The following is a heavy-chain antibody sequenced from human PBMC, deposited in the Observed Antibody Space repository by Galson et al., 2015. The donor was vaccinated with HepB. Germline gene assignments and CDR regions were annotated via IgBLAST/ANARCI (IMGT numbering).Heavy chain of an antibody. Sequence: SLRLSCAASGFTFSSYAMTWVRQAPGKGLEWVSSISLSDVSTYYADSVKGRFAISRDNSKNTLYLQLNSLRADDTAVHYCAKNAGRWESSDSWGQGTLVTVSS. CDR3: AKNAGRWESSDS. J-gene: IGHJ4*02. CDR1: GFTFSSYA. CDR2: ISLSDVST. V-gene: IGHV3-23*01. D-gene: IGHD1-26*01.